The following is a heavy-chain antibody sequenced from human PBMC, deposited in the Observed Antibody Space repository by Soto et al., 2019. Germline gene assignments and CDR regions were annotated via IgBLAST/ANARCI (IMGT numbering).Heavy chain of an antibody. V-gene: IGHV3-30*18. CDR2: ISYDGSNK. CDR1: GFTFSSYG. D-gene: IGHD5-12*01. J-gene: IGHJ6*02. CDR3: AKGRWLRFRAFGMDV. Sequence: GGSLRLSCAASGFTFSSYGMHWVRQAPGKGLEWVAVISYDGSNKYYADSVKGRFTISRDNSKNTLYLQMNSLRAEDTAVYYCAKGRWLRFRAFGMDVWGQGTTVTVSS.